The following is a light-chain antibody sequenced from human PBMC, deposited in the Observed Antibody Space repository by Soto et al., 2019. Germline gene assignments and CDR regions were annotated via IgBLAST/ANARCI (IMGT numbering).Light chain of an antibody. CDR3: QQYNEWPLT. CDR2: HAS. J-gene: IGKJ4*01. Sequence: EIVMTQSPATLSVSPEERATLSCRASQSVSNNLAWYQQKPGQAPRLLIYHASTGATGIPARFSGSGSGTELTLTISSVQSEDFAVYYCQQYNEWPLTFGGGTKVEIK. V-gene: IGKV3-15*01. CDR1: QSVSNN.